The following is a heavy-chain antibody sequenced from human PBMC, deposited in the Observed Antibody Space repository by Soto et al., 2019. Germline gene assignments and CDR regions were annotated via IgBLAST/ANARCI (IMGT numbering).Heavy chain of an antibody. CDR1: GGSISSSSYY. CDR2: IYYSGST. CDR3: ARHLGTISRTDY. D-gene: IGHD3-9*01. V-gene: IGHV4-39*01. Sequence: QLQLQESGPGLVKPSETLSLTCTVSGGSISSSSYYWGWIRQPPGKGLEWIGSIYYSGSTYYNPSLKSLVTISVDTSKNQFSLNLSSVTAADTAVYYCARHLGTISRTDYWGQGTLVTVSS. J-gene: IGHJ4*02.